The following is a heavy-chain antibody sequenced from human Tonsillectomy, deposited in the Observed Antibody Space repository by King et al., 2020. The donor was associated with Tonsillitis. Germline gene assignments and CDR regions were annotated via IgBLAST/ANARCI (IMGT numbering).Heavy chain of an antibody. V-gene: IGHV4-59*01. CDR2: IYYSGST. CDR1: GGSISSYY. Sequence: LQLQESGPGLVKPSETLSLTCTVSGGSISSYYWSWIRQPPGKGLEWIGYIYYSGSTNYNPSLKSRVTISVDTSKNQFSLKLSSVTAADTAVYYCASTLPYPNARPPALGHFDYWAREPWSPSPQ. J-gene: IGHJ4*02. D-gene: IGHD1-26*01. CDR3: ASTLPYPNARPPALGHFDY.